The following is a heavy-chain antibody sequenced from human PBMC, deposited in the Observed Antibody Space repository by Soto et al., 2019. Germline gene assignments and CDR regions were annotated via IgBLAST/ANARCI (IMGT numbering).Heavy chain of an antibody. CDR3: ARGPILPGATSWLDP. CDR1: GGIFSSFA. CDR2: IIPMTGTP. Sequence: GSAVKVSCKACGGIFSSFAVSWVRQSPGQGLEWMGGIIPMTGTPNYAQKFQGRVTMTADGSTSTAYLVLNSLRSEETAVYYCARGPILPGATSWLDPWGQGTVVTVSS. J-gene: IGHJ5*02. D-gene: IGHD2-2*01. V-gene: IGHV1-69*13.